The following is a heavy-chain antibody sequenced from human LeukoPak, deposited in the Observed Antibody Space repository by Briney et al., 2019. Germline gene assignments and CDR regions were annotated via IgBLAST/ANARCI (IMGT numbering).Heavy chain of an antibody. CDR3: ASEFGYCSGGSCYSDPTEYFQH. D-gene: IGHD2-15*01. CDR1: GYTFTGYY. J-gene: IGHJ1*01. CDR2: INPNSGGT. V-gene: IGHV1-2*02. Sequence: ASVKVSCKASGYTFTGYYMHWVRQAPGQGLEWMGWINPNSGGTNYAQKFQGRVTMTRDTSISTAYMELSRLRSDDTAVYYCASEFGYCSGGSCYSDPTEYFQHWGQGTLVTASS.